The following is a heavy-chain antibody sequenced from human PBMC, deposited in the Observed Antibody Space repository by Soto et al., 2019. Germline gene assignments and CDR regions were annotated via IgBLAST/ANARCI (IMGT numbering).Heavy chain of an antibody. CDR1: GYSINSGYN. D-gene: IGHD2-15*01. CDR2: VFHSGTT. V-gene: IGHV4-38-2*01. CDR3: ARVFSASKKADCSGGSCYSVWFDP. J-gene: IGHJ5*02. Sequence: SETLSLTRAVSGYSINSGYNWGWIRQSPGKGLEWIGSVFHSGTTYSTPSLKTRLTISVDTSKNQFSLKLSSVTAADTAVYYCARVFSASKKADCSGGSCYSVWFDPWGEGTLVTAPQ.